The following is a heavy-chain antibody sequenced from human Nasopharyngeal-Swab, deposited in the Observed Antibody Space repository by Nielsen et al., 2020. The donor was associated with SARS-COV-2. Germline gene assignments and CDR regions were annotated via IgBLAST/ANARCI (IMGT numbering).Heavy chain of an antibody. CDR2: IWYDGSNK. J-gene: IGHJ4*02. Sequence: GESLKISCAASGFTFSDYYMAWVRQAPGKGLEWVAVIWYDGSNKYYADSVKGRFTISRDNSKNTLYLQMNSLRAEDTAVYYCARDSSGYYRAPFDYWGQGTLVTVSS. CDR3: ARDSSGYYRAPFDY. D-gene: IGHD3-22*01. V-gene: IGHV3-33*08. CDR1: GFTFSDYY.